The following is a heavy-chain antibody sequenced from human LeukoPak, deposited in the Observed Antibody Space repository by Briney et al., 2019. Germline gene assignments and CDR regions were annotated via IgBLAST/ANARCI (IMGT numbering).Heavy chain of an antibody. CDR2: IYTSGGT. CDR1: GGSISSSSYY. J-gene: IGHJ4*02. V-gene: IGHV4-39*07. CDR3: ARYIAARGYYFDY. Sequence: SETLSLTCTVSGGSISSSSYYWGWIRQPPGKGLEWIGSIYTSGGTNYNPSLKSRVTMSVDTSKNQFSLKLRSVTAADTAVYYCARYIAARGYYFDYWGQGTLVTVSS. D-gene: IGHD6-6*01.